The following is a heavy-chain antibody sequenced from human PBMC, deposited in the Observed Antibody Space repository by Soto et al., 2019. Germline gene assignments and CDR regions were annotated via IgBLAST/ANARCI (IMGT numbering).Heavy chain of an antibody. J-gene: IGHJ6*02. CDR2: TYYRSKWYN. CDR3: ARDCTNGVCYPSCHYGMDV. Sequence: PSQTLSLTCAISGDSVSSNSAAWNWIRQSPSRGLEWLGRTYYRSKWYNDYAVSVKSRITINPDTSKNQFSLQLNSVTPEDTAVYYCARDCTNGVCYPSCHYGMDVWGQGTTVTVSS. D-gene: IGHD2-8*01. CDR1: GDSVSSNSAA. V-gene: IGHV6-1*01.